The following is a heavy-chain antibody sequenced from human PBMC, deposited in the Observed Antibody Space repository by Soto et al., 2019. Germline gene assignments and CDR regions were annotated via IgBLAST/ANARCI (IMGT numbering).Heavy chain of an antibody. Sequence: SETLSLTCTVSGGSFTSNNWWTWVRQPPGQGLEWIGEIYRTGSTNYNPSLKSRVTISLDKSESQFSLKVTSLTAADTAVYYCASRDPGTSVDYWGQGTLVTVSS. J-gene: IGHJ4*02. D-gene: IGHD1-7*01. CDR1: GGSFTSNNW. CDR3: ASRDPGTSVDY. V-gene: IGHV4-4*02. CDR2: IYRTGST.